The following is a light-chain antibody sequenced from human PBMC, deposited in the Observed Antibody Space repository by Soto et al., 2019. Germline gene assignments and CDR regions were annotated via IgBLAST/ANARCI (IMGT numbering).Light chain of an antibody. CDR2: GAS. CDR1: QSVSSN. V-gene: IGKV3D-11*03. Sequence: EIVLTQSPGTLCVSPGERATLSCRASQSVSSNLAWYQQKPGQAPRLLIFGASARATGIPARSSGSGSGTDFTLTISRLEPEDFVVYYCQQRSNWLTSGGGTKVDI. J-gene: IGKJ4*01. CDR3: QQRSNWLT.